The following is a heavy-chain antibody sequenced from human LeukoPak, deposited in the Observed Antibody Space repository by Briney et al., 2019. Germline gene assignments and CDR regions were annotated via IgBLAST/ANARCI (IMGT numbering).Heavy chain of an antibody. V-gene: IGHV1-18*01. CDR1: GYTFTSYA. Sequence: GASVKVSCKASGYTFTSYAFSWVRQAPGQGLEWMGWINTYNGNTDYAQKLQGRVTMTTDTSTSTAYMELRSLRSDDTAVYYCARHSSHSHFDYWGQGTLVTVS. D-gene: IGHD3-22*01. CDR3: ARHSSHSHFDY. J-gene: IGHJ4*02. CDR2: INTYNGNT.